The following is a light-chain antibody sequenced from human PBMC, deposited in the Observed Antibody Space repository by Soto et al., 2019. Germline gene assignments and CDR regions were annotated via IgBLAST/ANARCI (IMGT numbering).Light chain of an antibody. Sequence: EIVLTQSPGTLSLSPGERATLSCRASQSVYRNYLAWYQQKPGQAPRLLINGASNRATGIPDRFSGSGSGTDFSLTISRLEPEDFAVYFCQQYGSSPLTFGGGTKVAIK. CDR3: QQYGSSPLT. CDR2: GAS. J-gene: IGKJ4*01. V-gene: IGKV3-20*01. CDR1: QSVYRNY.